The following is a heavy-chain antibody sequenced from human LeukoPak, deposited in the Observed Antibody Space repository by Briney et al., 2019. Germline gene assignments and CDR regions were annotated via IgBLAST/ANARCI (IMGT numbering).Heavy chain of an antibody. CDR2: IIPIFGTA. J-gene: IGHJ4*02. Sequence: SVKVSCKASGGTFSSYAISWVRQAPGQGLEWMGKIIPIFGTANYAQKFQGRVTITADEPTSTAYMELSSLRSEDTAVYYCARDSHRDGYNFADYWGQGTLVTVSS. V-gene: IGHV1-69*13. CDR1: GGTFSSYA. CDR3: ARDSHRDGYNFADY. D-gene: IGHD5-24*01.